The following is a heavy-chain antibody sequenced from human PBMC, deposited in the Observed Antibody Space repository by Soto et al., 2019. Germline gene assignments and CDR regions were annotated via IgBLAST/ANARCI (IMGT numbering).Heavy chain of an antibody. CDR2: IIPIFGTA. CDR3: ARDYYDSSGYWENGYFDY. J-gene: IGHJ4*02. Sequence: SVKVSCKASGGTFSSYAISWVRQAPGQGLEWMGGIIPIFGTANYAQKFQGRVTITADESTSTAYMELSSLRSEDTAVYYCARDYYDSSGYWENGYFDYWGQGTLVTVSS. CDR1: GGTFSSYA. V-gene: IGHV1-69*13. D-gene: IGHD3-22*01.